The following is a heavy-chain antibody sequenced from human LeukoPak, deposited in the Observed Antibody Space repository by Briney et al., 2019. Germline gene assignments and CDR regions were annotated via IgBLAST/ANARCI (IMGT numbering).Heavy chain of an antibody. J-gene: IGHJ4*02. D-gene: IGHD6-19*01. CDR1: GYTFTSYD. CDR3: ARGRTSIAVAGRGAFGY. CDR2: MNPNSGNT. Sequence: GASVKVSCKASGYTFTSYDINWVRQATGQGLEWMGWMNPNSGNTGYAQKFQGRVTMTRNTSISTAYMELSSLRSEDTAVYYCARGRTSIAVAGRGAFGYWGQGTLVTVSS. V-gene: IGHV1-8*02.